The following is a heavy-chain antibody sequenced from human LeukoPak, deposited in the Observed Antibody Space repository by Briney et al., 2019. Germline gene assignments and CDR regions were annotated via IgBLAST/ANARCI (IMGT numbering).Heavy chain of an antibody. Sequence: SETLSLTCTVSGGSISDSNYYWGWIRQPPGRGLEWIGNIYYSGSAYYSPSLKSRVAVSVDTSKNQFSLKLNSVTAADTAVYYCARQSTIAAARIDPWGQGTLVTVSS. CDR2: IYYSGSA. D-gene: IGHD6-25*01. J-gene: IGHJ5*02. V-gene: IGHV4-39*01. CDR1: GGSISDSNYY. CDR3: ARQSTIAAARIDP.